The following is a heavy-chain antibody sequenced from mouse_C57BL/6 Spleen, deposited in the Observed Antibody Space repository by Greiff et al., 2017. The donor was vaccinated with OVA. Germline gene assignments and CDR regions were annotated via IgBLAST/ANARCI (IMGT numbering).Heavy chain of an antibody. CDR3: ARNPSITTVVAYYFYY. V-gene: IGHV1-64*01. D-gene: IGHD1-1*01. CDR2: IHPNSGST. CDR1: GYTFTSYW. Sequence: VQLQQPGAELVKPGASVKLSCKASGYTFTSYWMHWVKQRPGQGLEWIGMIHPNSGSTNYNEKFKSKATLTVDKSSSTAYMQLSSLTSEDSAVYYCARNPSITTVVAYYFYYWGQGTTLTVSS. J-gene: IGHJ2*01.